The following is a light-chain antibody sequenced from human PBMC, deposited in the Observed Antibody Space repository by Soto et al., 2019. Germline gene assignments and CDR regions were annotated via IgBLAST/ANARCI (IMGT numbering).Light chain of an antibody. V-gene: IGKV3-20*01. CDR2: GAS. Sequence: EIVLTQPPGTLSLSPGERATLSCRASQTVSSSFLAWYQQKPGQAPRLLIYGASSRATGIPDRFSGSGSGTDFTLTISRLEPEDFAVYYCQQSGRSPRTFGQGTKVDIK. CDR3: QQSGRSPRT. J-gene: IGKJ1*01. CDR1: QTVSSSF.